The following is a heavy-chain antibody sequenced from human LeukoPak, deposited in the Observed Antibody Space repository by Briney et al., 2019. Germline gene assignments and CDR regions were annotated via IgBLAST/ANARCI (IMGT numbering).Heavy chain of an antibody. Sequence: SETLSLTCTVSGGSISTSNYYWSWIRQPPGKGLEWIGYIYYSGSTNYNPSLKSRVTISVDTSKNQFSLKLSSVTAADTAVYYCARGSWRAAAKKIYYFDYWGQGTLVTVSS. V-gene: IGHV4-61*01. J-gene: IGHJ4*02. CDR3: ARGSWRAAAKKIYYFDY. CDR1: GGSISTSNYY. CDR2: IYYSGST. D-gene: IGHD6-13*01.